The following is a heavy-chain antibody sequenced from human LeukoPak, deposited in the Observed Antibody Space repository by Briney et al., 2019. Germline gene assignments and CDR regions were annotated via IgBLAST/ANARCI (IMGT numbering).Heavy chain of an antibody. CDR1: GGSISSYY. V-gene: IGHV4-4*07. Sequence: PSETLSLTCTVSGGSISSYYWSWIRQPAGRGPEWIGRIYSSGRTDYIPSLNSRVTMSVGTSKNQFSLILKSLTAADTAIYYCARGPTILDYWGQGILVTVSS. J-gene: IGHJ4*02. D-gene: IGHD1-26*01. CDR3: ARGPTILDY. CDR2: IYSSGRT.